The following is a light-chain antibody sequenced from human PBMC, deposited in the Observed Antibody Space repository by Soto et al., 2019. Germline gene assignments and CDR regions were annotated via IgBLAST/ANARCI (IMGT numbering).Light chain of an antibody. J-gene: IGLJ1*01. CDR2: EGT. CDR3: CSYVGSSTYV. V-gene: IGLV2-23*01. Sequence: QSVLTQPASVSGSPGQSITISCTGTSSDVGTYNLVSWYQQHPGKAPKLMVYEGTKRPSGVSNRFSGSKSGNTAPLTISGLQAEDEADYYCCSYVGSSTYVFGTGTKVTV. CDR1: SSDVGTYNL.